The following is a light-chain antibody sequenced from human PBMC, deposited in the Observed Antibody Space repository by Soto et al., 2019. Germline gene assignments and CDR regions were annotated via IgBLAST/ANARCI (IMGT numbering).Light chain of an antibody. CDR3: QQYGSSLAWT. CDR2: GAS. Sequence: EIVLTQSPGTLSLSPGERATLSCRASQSVSNNYLAWYQQKPGQAPRLLIYGASNRATGIPDRFSGGGSGTDFTLTISRLEPEDFAVYYCQQYGSSLAWTFGQGTKVDIK. J-gene: IGKJ1*01. CDR1: QSVSNNY. V-gene: IGKV3-20*01.